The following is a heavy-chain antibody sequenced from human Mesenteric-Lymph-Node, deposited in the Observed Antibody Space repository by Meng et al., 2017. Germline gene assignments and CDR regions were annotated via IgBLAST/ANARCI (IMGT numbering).Heavy chain of an antibody. D-gene: IGHD3-10*01. V-gene: IGHV4-4*02. CDR2: IYHSGSI. Sequence: QVQLQESGPGLVKPSQTLSLTCTVSGASVSSNNCWSWVRQPPGKGLEWIGEIYHSGSINYNPSLKSRVTMSLDKSKNQLTLRLTSVTAADTAVYSCAREPNLVRGVHDYWGLGTLVTVSS. CDR1: GASVSSNNC. CDR3: AREPNLVRGVHDY. J-gene: IGHJ4*02.